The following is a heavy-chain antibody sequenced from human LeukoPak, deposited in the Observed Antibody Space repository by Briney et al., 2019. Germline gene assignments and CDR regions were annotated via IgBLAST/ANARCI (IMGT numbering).Heavy chain of an antibody. CDR3: ARGVYYGSGSYYAGSAFDI. Sequence: PSETLSLTCTVSGGSISSYYWSWIRQPAGKGLEWIGRIYTSGSTNYNPSLKSRVTMSVDTSKNQFSLKLSSVTAADTAVYYCARGVYYGSGSYYAGSAFDIWGQGTMVTVSS. CDR1: GGSISSYY. CDR2: IYTSGST. D-gene: IGHD3-10*01. J-gene: IGHJ3*02. V-gene: IGHV4-4*07.